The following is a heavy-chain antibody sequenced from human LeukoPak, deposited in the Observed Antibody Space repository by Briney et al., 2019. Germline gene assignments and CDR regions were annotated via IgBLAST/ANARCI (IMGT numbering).Heavy chain of an antibody. CDR2: ISRSSSDT. J-gene: IGHJ3*02. Sequence: GGSLRLSCAASGFTFSDYYMSWIRQAPGKGLVWVSYISRSSSDTNYADSVKGRFTISRDNAKNSLYLQMNSLRVEDTAVYYCARVQIAATDIDAFYIWGQGTMVTVSS. CDR1: GFTFSDYY. CDR3: ARVQIAATDIDAFYI. V-gene: IGHV3-11*05. D-gene: IGHD6-25*01.